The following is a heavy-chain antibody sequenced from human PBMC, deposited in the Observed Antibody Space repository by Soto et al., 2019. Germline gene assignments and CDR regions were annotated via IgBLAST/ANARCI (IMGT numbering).Heavy chain of an antibody. J-gene: IGHJ6*03. CDR3: ARWVVVPAAKKGYYYYYMDV. CDR1: GGSFSGYY. D-gene: IGHD2-2*01. Sequence: QVQLQQWGAGLLKPSETLSLTCAVYGGSFSGYYWSWIRQPPGKGLEWIGEINHSGSTNYNPSLKSRVTISVDTSKNQFSLKLSSVTAADTAVYYCARWVVVPAAKKGYYYYYMDVWGKGTTVTVSS. CDR2: INHSGST. V-gene: IGHV4-34*01.